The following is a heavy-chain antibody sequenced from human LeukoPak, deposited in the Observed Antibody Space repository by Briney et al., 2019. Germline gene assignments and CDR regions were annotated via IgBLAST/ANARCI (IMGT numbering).Heavy chain of an antibody. Sequence: GGSLRLSCAASGFTFSSYGMHWVRQAPGKGLEWVAFIRYDGSNKYYADSVKGRFTISRDNSKNTLYLQMNSLRAEDTAVYYCAKDRRGTTRYDFWSGLSQEGGRDMDVWGKGTTVTVSS. CDR2: IRYDGSNK. J-gene: IGHJ6*03. CDR1: GFTFSSYG. V-gene: IGHV3-30*02. D-gene: IGHD3-3*01. CDR3: AKDRRGTTRYDFWSGLSQEGGRDMDV.